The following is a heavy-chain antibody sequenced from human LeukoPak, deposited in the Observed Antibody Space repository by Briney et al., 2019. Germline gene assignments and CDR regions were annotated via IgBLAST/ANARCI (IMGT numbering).Heavy chain of an antibody. CDR3: ARDDLAVAGTFAFDI. CDR2: SSAYNGNT. CDR1: GYTVTSYG. V-gene: IGHV1-18*04. J-gene: IGHJ3*02. D-gene: IGHD6-19*01. Sequence: GASVKVSCNASGYTVTSYGISWVRQAPGQRLEWRVWSSAYNGNTNYAQKLQGRVTMTTDTSTSTAYMELRSLRSDDTAVYYCARDDLAVAGTFAFDIWGQGTMVTVSS.